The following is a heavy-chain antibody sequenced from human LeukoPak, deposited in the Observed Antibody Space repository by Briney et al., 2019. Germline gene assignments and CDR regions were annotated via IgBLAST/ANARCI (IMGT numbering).Heavy chain of an antibody. CDR1: GGSFSGYY. V-gene: IGHV4-34*01. CDR2: INHSGST. CDR3: ARDAAMLNYSYMDV. J-gene: IGHJ6*03. Sequence: SETLSLTCAVYGGSFSGYYWSWIRQPPGKGLEWIGEINHSGSTNYNPSLKSRVTISVDTSKNQFSLKLSSVTAADTAVYYCARDAAMLNYSYMDVWGKGTTVTVSS. D-gene: IGHD5-18*01.